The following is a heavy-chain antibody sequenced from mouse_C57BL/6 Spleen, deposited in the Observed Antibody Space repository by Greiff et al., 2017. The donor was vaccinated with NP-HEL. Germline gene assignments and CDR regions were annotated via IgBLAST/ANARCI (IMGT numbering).Heavy chain of an antibody. CDR1: GYTFTSYW. Sequence: QVQLQQPGAELVKPGASVKLSCKASGYTFTSYWMHWVKQRPGQGLEWIGMIHPNSGSTNYNEKSKSKATLTVDKSSSTAYMQLSSLTSEDSAVYYCAREGYGFAYWGQGTLVTVSA. CDR2: IHPNSGST. V-gene: IGHV1-64*01. J-gene: IGHJ3*01. D-gene: IGHD2-2*01. CDR3: AREGYGFAY.